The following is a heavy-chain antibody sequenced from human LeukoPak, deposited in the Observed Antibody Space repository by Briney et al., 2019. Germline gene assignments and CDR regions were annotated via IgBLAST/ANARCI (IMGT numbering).Heavy chain of an antibody. CDR1: GFTFSSYA. CDR3: AKGKGQWLVHVVAFDI. CDR2: ISGSGSST. Sequence: PGGSLRLSCAASGFTFSSYAMSWVRQAPGKGLEWVSAISGSGSSTYYADSVKGRFTISRDNSKNTLYLQMNSLRAEDTAVYYCAKGKGQWLVHVVAFDIWGQGTMVTVSS. D-gene: IGHD6-19*01. J-gene: IGHJ3*02. V-gene: IGHV3-23*01.